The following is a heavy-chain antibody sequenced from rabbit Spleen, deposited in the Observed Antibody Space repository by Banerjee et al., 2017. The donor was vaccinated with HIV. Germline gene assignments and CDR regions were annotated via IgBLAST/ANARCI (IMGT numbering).Heavy chain of an antibody. CDR3: ARDGAGSSYFYL. V-gene: IGHV1S47*01. D-gene: IGHD8-1*01. CDR2: IYAGDGST. Sequence: QEQLVESGGGLVQPEGTLTLTCKASGFSLFSYWMCWVRQAPGKGLDLIGCIYAGDGSTYYANWVDGRFTISSHNAQNTLYLQLNSLTAADTATYFCARDGAGSSYFYLWGQGTLVTVS. CDR1: GFSLFSYW. J-gene: IGHJ4*01.